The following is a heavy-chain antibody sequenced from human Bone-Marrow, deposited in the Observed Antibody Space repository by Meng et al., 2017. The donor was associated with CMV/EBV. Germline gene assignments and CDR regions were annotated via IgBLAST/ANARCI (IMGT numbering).Heavy chain of an antibody. CDR2: INTAYGNS. D-gene: IGHD3-10*01. J-gene: IGHJ4*02. V-gene: IGHV1-3*04. CDR1: GFSFAFLT. CDR3: AGDRGNRFDY. Sequence: VSWKASGFSFAFLTLHWVRQAHGQRLGWLGWINTAYGNSHYSQNFQGRVIITRDTSTTTAYMEMSSLRSEDTAVYYCAGDRGNRFDYWGQGSLVTVSS.